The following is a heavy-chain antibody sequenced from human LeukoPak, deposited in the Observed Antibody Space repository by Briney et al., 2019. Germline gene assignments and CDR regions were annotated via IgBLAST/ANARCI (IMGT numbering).Heavy chain of an antibody. J-gene: IGHJ5*02. D-gene: IGHD5-24*01. CDR1: GYSFSNYG. CDR2: IFTYNGNT. Sequence: ASVTVSCKASGYSFSNYGVTWVRQAPGQGLEWMGWIFTYNGNTNYAQKLQGRVTMTTDTSTSTAYMELRSLRSDDTAVYYCARGGDGYNYHWGQGTLVTVSS. CDR3: ARGGDGYNYH. V-gene: IGHV1-18*01.